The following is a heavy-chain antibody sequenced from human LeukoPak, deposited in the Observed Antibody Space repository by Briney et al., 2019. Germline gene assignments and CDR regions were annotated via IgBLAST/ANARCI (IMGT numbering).Heavy chain of an antibody. J-gene: IGHJ4*02. D-gene: IGHD3-22*01. CDR3: ARAADYYDSSGYYHPLFDY. CDR1: GDSISSYY. Sequence: SETLSLTCTVSGDSISSYYWSWIRQPAGKGLEWIGRIYTSGSTNYNPSLKSRVTMSVDTSKNQFSLKLSSVTAADTAVYYCARAADYYDSSGYYHPLFDYWGQGTLVTVSS. CDR2: IYTSGST. V-gene: IGHV4-4*07.